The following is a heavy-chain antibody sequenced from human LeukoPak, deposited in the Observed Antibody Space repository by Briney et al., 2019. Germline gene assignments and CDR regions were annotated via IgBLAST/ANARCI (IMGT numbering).Heavy chain of an antibody. CDR3: TAIRPDY. J-gene: IGHJ4*02. V-gene: IGHV3-74*01. CDR1: GFTLSTFW. D-gene: IGHD2-21*02. CDR2: IKSDVRST. Sequence: GGSLRLSCAASGFTLSTFWMQWVRQAPGKGLVWVARIKSDVRSTDYADSVKGRFTISRDDANNILYLQMNSLRAEDTTVYFCTAIRPDYWGQGTVVTVSS.